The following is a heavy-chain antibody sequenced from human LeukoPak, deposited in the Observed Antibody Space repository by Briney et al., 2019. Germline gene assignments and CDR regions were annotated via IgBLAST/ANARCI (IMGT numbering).Heavy chain of an antibody. CDR2: IYHSGST. CDR3: ARIRIVPEQSLFDY. CDR1: GYSISSGYY. D-gene: IGHD2-2*01. J-gene: IGHJ4*02. Sequence: SETLSLTCAVSGYSISSGYYGGWIRQPPGKGLGGIGSIYHSGSTYYNRSLKSRVTISVDTSKNQFSLKLSSVTAADTAVYYCARIRIVPEQSLFDYWGQGTLVTVSS. V-gene: IGHV4-38-2*01.